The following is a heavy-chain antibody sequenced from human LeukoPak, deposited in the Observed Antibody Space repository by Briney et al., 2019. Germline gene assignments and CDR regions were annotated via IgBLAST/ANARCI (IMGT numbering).Heavy chain of an antibody. CDR3: ARESVWSGYLGWFDP. D-gene: IGHD3-3*01. CDR1: GYTFTSYY. J-gene: IGHJ5*02. Sequence: ASVKVSCKASGYTFTSYYMHWVRQAPGQGLEWMGIINPSGGSTSYAQKFQGRVTMTRDTSTSTVYMGLSSLRSEDTAVYYCARESVWSGYLGWFDPWGQGTLVTVSS. V-gene: IGHV1-46*01. CDR2: INPSGGST.